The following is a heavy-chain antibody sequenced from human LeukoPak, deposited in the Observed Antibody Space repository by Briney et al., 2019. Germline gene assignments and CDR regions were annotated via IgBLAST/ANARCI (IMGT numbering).Heavy chain of an antibody. V-gene: IGHV3-66*01. CDR2: IYSGGST. J-gene: IGHJ5*02. CDR1: GFTVSSNY. Sequence: GSLRLSCAASGFTVSSNYMSWVRQAPGKGLEWVSIIYSGGSTYYADSVKGRFTISRDKSKNTLYLQMNSLRAEDTAVYYCASGYSTSSAGFDPWGQGTLVTVSS. CDR3: ASGYSTSSAGFDP. D-gene: IGHD6-13*01.